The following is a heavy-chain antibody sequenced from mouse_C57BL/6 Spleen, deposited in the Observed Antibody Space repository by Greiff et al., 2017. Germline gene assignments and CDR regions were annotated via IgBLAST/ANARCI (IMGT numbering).Heavy chain of an antibody. V-gene: IGHV5-17*01. J-gene: IGHJ4*01. D-gene: IGHD1-1*01. CDR3: ARPLLLRGAMDY. CDR2: ISSGSSTI. CDR1: GFTFSDYG. Sequence: EVNVVESGGGLVKPGGSLKLSCAASGFTFSDYGMHWVRQAPEKGLEWVAYISSGSSTIYYADTVKGRFTISRDNAKNTLFLQMTSLRSEDTAMYYCARPLLLRGAMDYWGQGTSVTVSS.